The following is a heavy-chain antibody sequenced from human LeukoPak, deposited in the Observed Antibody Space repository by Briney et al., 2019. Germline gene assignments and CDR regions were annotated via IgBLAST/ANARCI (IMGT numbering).Heavy chain of an antibody. CDR1: GGSISSSSNF. CDR3: ARLTSYSGSPLGDY. J-gene: IGHJ4*02. V-gene: IGHV4-39*01. Sequence: SETLSLTCTVSGGSISSSSNFWGWIRQPPGKGLEWIGSISYSGSTYYNPSLKSRVTISVDTSKNQFSLKLSSVTAADTAVYYCARLTSYSGSPLGDYWGQGTLVTVSS. D-gene: IGHD1-26*01. CDR2: ISYSGST.